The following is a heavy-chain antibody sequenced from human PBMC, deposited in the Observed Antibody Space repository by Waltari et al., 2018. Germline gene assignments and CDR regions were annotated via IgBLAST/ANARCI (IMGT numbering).Heavy chain of an antibody. CDR3: ARAEGQRAPRDYFDY. V-gene: IGHV3-74*01. J-gene: IGHJ4*02. CDR1: GFTFSSYW. CDR2: INSDGRST. D-gene: IGHD5-18*01. Sequence: EVQLVESGGGLVQPGGSLRLSCAASGFTFSSYWMHWVRQAPGKGLVGVSRINSDGRSTSYADAVKGRFTISRDKAKNSLYLQMNSLRAEDTAVYYCARAEGQRAPRDYFDYWGQGTLVTVSS.